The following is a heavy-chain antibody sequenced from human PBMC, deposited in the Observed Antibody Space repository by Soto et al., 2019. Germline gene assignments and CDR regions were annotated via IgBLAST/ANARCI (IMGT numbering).Heavy chain of an antibody. CDR2: IYPGDSDT. D-gene: IGHD2-15*01. V-gene: IGHV5-51*01. J-gene: IGHJ4*02. CDR3: ARPDCSGGSCYGRPFDY. CDR1: GYSFTSYW. Sequence: GESLKISCKGSGYSFTSYWIGWVRQMPGKGLEWMWIIYPGDSDTRYSPSFQGQVTISADKSISTAYLQWSSLKASDTAMYYCARPDCSGGSCYGRPFDYWGQGTLVTVSS.